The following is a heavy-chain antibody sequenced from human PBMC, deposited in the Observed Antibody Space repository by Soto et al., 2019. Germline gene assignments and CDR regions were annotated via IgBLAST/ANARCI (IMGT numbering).Heavy chain of an antibody. V-gene: IGHV3-23*01. Sequence: GGSLRLSCAASGFTFSSYAMSWVRQAPGKGLEWVSAISGSGGSTYYADSVKGRLTISRDNSKNTLYLQMNSLRAEDTAVYYCAKDRAVTRAYYYYGMDVWGQGTTVTVSS. D-gene: IGHD4-17*01. CDR1: GFTFSSYA. CDR2: ISGSGGST. CDR3: AKDRAVTRAYYYYGMDV. J-gene: IGHJ6*02.